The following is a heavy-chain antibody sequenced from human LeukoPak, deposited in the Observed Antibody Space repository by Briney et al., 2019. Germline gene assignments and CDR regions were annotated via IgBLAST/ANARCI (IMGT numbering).Heavy chain of an antibody. CDR1: GGSIRSDDYY. CDR3: ATVVVVAATNYYYYATDA. V-gene: IGHV4-30-4*01. Sequence: PSETLSLTCTVSGGSIRSDDYYWSWIRQPPGKGLEWIGYIFYTGNTHYNPSLQSRVTFSVDTSKNQFSLKLSSVTAADTAVYFCATVVVVAATNYYYYATDARGQGTTVTVSS. J-gene: IGHJ6*02. CDR2: IFYTGNT. D-gene: IGHD2-15*01.